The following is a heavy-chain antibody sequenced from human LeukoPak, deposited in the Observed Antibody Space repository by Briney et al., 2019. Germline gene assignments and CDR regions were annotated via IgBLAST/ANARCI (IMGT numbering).Heavy chain of an antibody. Sequence: GESLKISCKGSGYSFTSYWIGWVRQMPGKGLEWMGIIYPGDSDTRYSPSFQGQVTISADKSISTAYLQWSSLKASDTAMYYCARHVVGRGSGWFFDYWGQGTLVTVSS. D-gene: IGHD6-19*01. V-gene: IGHV5-51*01. CDR2: IYPGDSDT. CDR1: GYSFTSYW. J-gene: IGHJ4*02. CDR3: ARHVVGRGSGWFFDY.